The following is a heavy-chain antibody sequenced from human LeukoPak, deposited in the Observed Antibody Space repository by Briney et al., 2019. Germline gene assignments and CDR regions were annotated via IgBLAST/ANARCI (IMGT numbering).Heavy chain of an antibody. V-gene: IGHV1-2*02. CDR1: GYTFTGYY. CDR3: AREFLEANYFDY. D-gene: IGHD5-24*01. Sequence: ASVKVSCKASGYTFTGYYMHWVRRAPGQGLEWMGWINPNSGGTNYAQKFQGRVTMTRDTSISTAYMELSRLRSDDTAVYYCAREFLEANYFDYWGQGTLVTVSS. J-gene: IGHJ4*02. CDR2: INPNSGGT.